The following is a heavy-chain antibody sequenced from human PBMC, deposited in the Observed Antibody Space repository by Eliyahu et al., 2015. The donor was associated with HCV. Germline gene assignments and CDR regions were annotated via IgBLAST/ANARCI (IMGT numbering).Heavy chain of an antibody. CDR3: AREGDNYYDSSGYYRGAFDI. D-gene: IGHD3-22*01. CDR1: GXSISSYY. J-gene: IGHJ3*02. V-gene: IGHV4-4*07. CDR2: IYTSGXT. Sequence: QVQLQESGPGLVKPSETLSLXCXVSGXSISSYYWSWIRQPAGKGLEWIGRIYTSGXTNYNPSLKSRVTMSVDTSKNQFSLKLSSVTAADTAVYYCAREGDNYYDSSGYYRGAFDIWGQGTMVTVSS.